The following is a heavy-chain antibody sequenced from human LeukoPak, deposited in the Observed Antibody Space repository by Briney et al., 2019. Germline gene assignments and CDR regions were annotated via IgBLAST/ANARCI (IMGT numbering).Heavy chain of an antibody. D-gene: IGHD2-8*02. V-gene: IGHV3-23*01. CDR1: GFTFSTFA. Sequence: GGSLRLSCAASGFTFSTFAMIWDRQPPGKGLEWVSSIFPSGGEIHYADSVRGRFTISRDNSKSTLSLQMNSLRAEDTAIYYCATYRQVLLPFESWGQGILVTVSS. CDR3: ATYRQVLLPFES. CDR2: IFPSGGEI. J-gene: IGHJ4*02.